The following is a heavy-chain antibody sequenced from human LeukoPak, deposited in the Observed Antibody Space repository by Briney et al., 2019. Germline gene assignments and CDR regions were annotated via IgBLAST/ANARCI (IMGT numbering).Heavy chain of an antibody. CDR1: GFTFSSYG. J-gene: IGHJ4*02. D-gene: IGHD4-17*01. Sequence: GGSLRLSCAASGFTFSSYGMHWVRQAPDKGLEWVAFIRYDGSKKYYADSVKGRFTISRDNAKNTLYLQMNSLRAEDTAVYYCARGTGDYGANYFDYWGQGTLVTVSS. CDR2: IRYDGSKK. V-gene: IGHV3-30*02. CDR3: ARGTGDYGANYFDY.